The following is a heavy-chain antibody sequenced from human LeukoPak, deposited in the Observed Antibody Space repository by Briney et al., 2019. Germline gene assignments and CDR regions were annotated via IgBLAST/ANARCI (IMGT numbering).Heavy chain of an antibody. J-gene: IGHJ4*02. V-gene: IGHV3-49*03. CDR3: GTDWWRLGFDY. Sequence: PGGSLRLSCTASGITFGDYGVSWFRQAPGKGLEWVGFIRSKVYGGTTEDAASVRGRFTLLRDDSKNIAYLEMNTLRAEDTAVYYCGTDWWRLGFDYWGQGTLVTVSS. D-gene: IGHD2-21*02. CDR1: GITFGDYG. CDR2: IRSKVYGGTT.